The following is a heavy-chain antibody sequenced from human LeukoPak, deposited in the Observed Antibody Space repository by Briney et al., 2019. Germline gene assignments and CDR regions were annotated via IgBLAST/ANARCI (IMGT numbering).Heavy chain of an antibody. CDR1: GFTVSSNY. CDR2: IYSGGST. J-gene: IGHJ4*02. D-gene: IGHD3-22*01. V-gene: IGHV3-53*01. CDR3: ARELRDSSGYY. Sequence: GGSLRLSCAASGFTVSSNYMSWVRQAPGKGLEWVSVIYSGGSTYYADSVKGRFTISRDNSKNTLYLQMNSLRAEDTAVYYRARELRDSSGYYWGQGTLVTVSS.